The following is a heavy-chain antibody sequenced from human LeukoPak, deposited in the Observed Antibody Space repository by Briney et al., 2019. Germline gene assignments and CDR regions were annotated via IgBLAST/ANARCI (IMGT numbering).Heavy chain of an antibody. CDR1: GFTFGDYA. Sequence: RSLRLSCTASGFTFGDYAISWFRQAQGKGLEWVGFIRSKAYGGTTEYAASVKGRFTISRDDSKSIAYLQMNSLKTEDTAVYYCTRGIAVAAEARGRDYFDYWGQGTLVTVSS. CDR2: IRSKAYGGTT. D-gene: IGHD6-19*01. V-gene: IGHV3-49*03. J-gene: IGHJ4*02. CDR3: TRGIAVAAEARGRDYFDY.